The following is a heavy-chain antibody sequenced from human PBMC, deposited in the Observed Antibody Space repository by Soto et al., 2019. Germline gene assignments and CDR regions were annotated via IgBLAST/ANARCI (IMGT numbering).Heavy chain of an antibody. CDR2: FDPEDGET. V-gene: IGHV1-24*01. J-gene: IGHJ4*02. D-gene: IGHD3-9*01. CDR1: GYTLTELS. CDR3: ATGLLGGRYFVWSWSVLDY. Sequence: QVQLVQSGAEVKKPGASVKVSCKVSGYTLTELSMHWVRQAPGKGLEWMGGFDPEDGETIYAQKFQGRVTMTEDTSTDTAYMELSSLRSEDTAVYYCATGLLGGRYFVWSWSVLDYWGQGTLVTVSS.